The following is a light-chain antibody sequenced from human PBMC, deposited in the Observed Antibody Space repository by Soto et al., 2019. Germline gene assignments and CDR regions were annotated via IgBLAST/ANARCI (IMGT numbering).Light chain of an antibody. Sequence: DIQLTQSPSFLSASVGDRVTITCRASQGIASYLAWYQQKPGKAPKLLIYAASTLQSGVPSRFSGSGSVTDFTLTISSLQPEDFATYYCQQLITYPRTFGQGTKLEIK. CDR2: AAS. CDR1: QGIASY. V-gene: IGKV1-9*01. CDR3: QQLITYPRT. J-gene: IGKJ2*02.